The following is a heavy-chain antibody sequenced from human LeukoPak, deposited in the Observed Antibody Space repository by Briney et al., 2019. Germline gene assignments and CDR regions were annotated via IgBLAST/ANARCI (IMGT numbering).Heavy chain of an antibody. CDR2: ISGSGGST. D-gene: IGHD3-16*01. CDR1: GFTFSSYA. V-gene: IGHV3-23*01. J-gene: IGHJ4*02. CDR3: ASSPGGTHFDY. Sequence: GGSLRLSCAASGFTFSSYAMSWVRQAPGKGLEWVSAISGSGGSTYNADSVKGRFTISRDNSKNTLYLQMNSLRAEDTAVYYCASSPGGTHFDYWGQGTLVTVSS.